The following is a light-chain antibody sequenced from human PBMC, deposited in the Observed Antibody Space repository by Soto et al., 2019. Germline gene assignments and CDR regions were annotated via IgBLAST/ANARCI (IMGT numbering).Light chain of an antibody. J-gene: IGLJ2*01. Sequence: QSVLAQPPSVSAAPGQKVTISCSGSSSNIGNNYVSWYQQLPGTAPKLLIYENNKRPSGIPDRFSGSKSGTSATLGITGLQTGDEADYYCGTWDSSLSALVFGGGTK. CDR2: ENN. CDR1: SSNIGNNY. V-gene: IGLV1-51*02. CDR3: GTWDSSLSALV.